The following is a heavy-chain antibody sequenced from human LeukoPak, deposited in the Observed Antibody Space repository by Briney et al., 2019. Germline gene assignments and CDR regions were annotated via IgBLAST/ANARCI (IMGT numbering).Heavy chain of an antibody. J-gene: IGHJ6*02. CDR1: GFTFNDYA. V-gene: IGHV3-23*01. Sequence: GGSLRLSCEVSGFTFNDYAMSWVRQAPGEGLEWVSAVSGSGGSTYYADSMKGRFTISRDNSKNTTYLQMNSLRAEDTAVYYCAKARGIVFYYHYGMDVWGQGTTVTVSS. D-gene: IGHD3-16*01. CDR3: AKARGIVFYYHYGMDV. CDR2: VSGSGGST.